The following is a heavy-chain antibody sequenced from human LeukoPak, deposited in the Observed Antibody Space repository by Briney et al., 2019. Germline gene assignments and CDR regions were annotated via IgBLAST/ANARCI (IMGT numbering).Heavy chain of an antibody. CDR2: INPNSGGT. Sequence: GASVKVSCKAFGYTFTSNYMHWVRQAPGQGLEWVGWINPNSGGTNYAQKFQGRVTMTRDTSISTAYMELSRLRSDDTAVYYCARILLRVRGEGYYYYMDVWGKGTTVTVSS. D-gene: IGHD3-10*01. J-gene: IGHJ6*03. CDR1: GYTFTSNY. V-gene: IGHV1-2*02. CDR3: ARILLRVRGEGYYYYMDV.